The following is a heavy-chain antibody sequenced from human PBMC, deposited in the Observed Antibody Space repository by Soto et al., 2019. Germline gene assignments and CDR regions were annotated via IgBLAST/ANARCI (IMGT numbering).Heavy chain of an antibody. J-gene: IGHJ4*02. D-gene: IGHD1-26*01. CDR1: GGSISSGGYY. CDR3: AREQRGAHLDY. CDR2: IYYSGST. Sequence: QVQLQESGPGLVKPSQTLSLTCTVSGGSISSGGYYWSWIRQHPGKGLEWIGYIYYSGSTYYNPSLTSRVTISVDTSKNQSSLKLSSVTAADTAVYYCAREQRGAHLDYWGQGTLVTVSS. V-gene: IGHV4-31*03.